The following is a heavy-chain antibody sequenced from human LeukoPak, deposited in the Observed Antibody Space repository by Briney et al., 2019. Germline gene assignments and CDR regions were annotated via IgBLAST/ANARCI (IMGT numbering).Heavy chain of an antibody. D-gene: IGHD4-17*01. CDR2: INPNSGGT. CDR1: GYTFTGYY. CDR3: ARDYGDYGDLNWFDP. J-gene: IGHJ5*02. V-gene: IGHV1-2*02. Sequence: GASVKVSCKASGYTFTGYYMHRVRQAPGQGLEWMGWINPNSGGTNYAQKFQGRVTMTRDTSISTAYMELSRLRSDDTAVYYCARDYGDYGDLNWFDPWGQGTLVTVSS.